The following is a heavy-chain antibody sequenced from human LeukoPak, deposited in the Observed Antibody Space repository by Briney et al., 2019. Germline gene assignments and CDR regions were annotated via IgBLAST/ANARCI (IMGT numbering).Heavy chain of an antibody. CDR1: GGSISSSSYY. J-gene: IGHJ6*03. V-gene: IGHV4-39*01. D-gene: IGHD3-22*01. CDR3: AGDSSGYYYYYYYYMDV. Sequence: SETLSLTCTVSGGSISSSSYYWGWIRQPPGKGLEWIGSIYYSGSTYYNPSLKSRVTISVDTSKNQFSLKLSSVTAADTAEYYCAGDSSGYYYYYYYYMDVWGKGTTVTISS. CDR2: IYYSGST.